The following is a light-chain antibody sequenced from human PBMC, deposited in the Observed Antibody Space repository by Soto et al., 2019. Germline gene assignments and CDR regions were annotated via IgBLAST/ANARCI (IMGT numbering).Light chain of an antibody. J-gene: IGKJ1*01. V-gene: IGKV1-5*01. CDR1: QSISSW. Sequence: DIHMTQTPTTLSASVGARVTITCRSSQSISSWLAWYQQKPGKAPKLLIYDASRFERGVPSRFSGSGSGTEFPLTISSLQPDDFATYYCQQDNSYQWTFCQGTKVDIK. CDR2: DAS. CDR3: QQDNSYQWT.